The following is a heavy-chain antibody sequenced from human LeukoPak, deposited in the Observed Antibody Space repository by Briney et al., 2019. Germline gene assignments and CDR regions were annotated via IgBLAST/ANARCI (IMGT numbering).Heavy chain of an antibody. CDR3: ARGVPYGAPDY. D-gene: IGHD4/OR15-4a*01. V-gene: IGHV3-11*01. CDR2: ISSSGSTI. CDR1: GFTFSDYY. Sequence: GGSLRLSCAASGFTFSDYYMSWIRQAPGKGLEGVSYISSSGSTIYYEDSVKGRFTISRDNAKNSLYLQMNSLRAEDTAVYYCARGVPYGAPDYWGQGTLVTVSS. J-gene: IGHJ4*02.